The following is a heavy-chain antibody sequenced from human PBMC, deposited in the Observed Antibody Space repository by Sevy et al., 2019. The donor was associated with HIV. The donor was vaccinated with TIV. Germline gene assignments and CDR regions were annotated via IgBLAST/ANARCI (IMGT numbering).Heavy chain of an antibody. J-gene: IGHJ4*02. Sequence: SQTLSLTCAISGDSVSSNSAAWNWIRQSPSRGLEWLGRTYYASSWYNDYAVSVIGRITINPDTSKNQFSLQLNSVTPEDTAVYYCARVPLRSLLYYFDYWGQGVLVTVSS. D-gene: IGHD4-17*01. CDR2: TYYASSWYN. V-gene: IGHV6-1*01. CDR3: ARVPLRSLLYYFDY. CDR1: GDSVSSNSAA.